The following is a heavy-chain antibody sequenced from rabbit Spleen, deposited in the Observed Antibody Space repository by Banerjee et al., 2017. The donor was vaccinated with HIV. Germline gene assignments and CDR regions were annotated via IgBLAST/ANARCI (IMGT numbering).Heavy chain of an antibody. CDR2: INTWSNRP. CDR3: ARGSATMTMVITGYYFNL. J-gene: IGHJ4*01. CDR1: GFSFNDDHV. V-gene: IGHV1S45*01. D-gene: IGHD2-1*01. Sequence: QEQLVESGGALVKPEGSLTLPCTASGFSFNDDHVMCWVRQAPGKGLKWIACINTWSNRPVYASWAKGRFTMSKTSSTTVTLQMTSLTVADTATYFCARGSATMTMVITGYYFNLWGQGTLVTVS.